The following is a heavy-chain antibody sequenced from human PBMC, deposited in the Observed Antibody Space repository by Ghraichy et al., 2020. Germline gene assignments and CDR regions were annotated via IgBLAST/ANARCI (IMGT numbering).Heavy chain of an antibody. V-gene: IGHV1-18*01. D-gene: IGHD2-21*01. CDR2: ISAYNGNT. J-gene: IGHJ4*02. CDR3: ARDSLYGDAGPSFDY. CDR1: GYTFTSYG. Sequence: ASVKVSCKASGYTFTSYGISWVRQAPGQGLEWMGWISAYNGNTNYAQKLQGRVTMTTDTSTSTAYMELRSLRSDDTAVYYCARDSLYGDAGPSFDYWGQGTLVTVSS.